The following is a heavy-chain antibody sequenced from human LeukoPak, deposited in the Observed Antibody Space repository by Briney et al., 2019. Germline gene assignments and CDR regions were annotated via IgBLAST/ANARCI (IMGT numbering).Heavy chain of an antibody. Sequence: WGSLRLSCAASEFTFSSYTMNWVRQAPGKGLEWVSAISGSGGSTYYADSVKGRFTISRDNSKNTLYLQMNSLRAEDTAVYYCAKDHSYGYFDYWGQGTLVTVSS. CDR3: AKDHSYGYFDY. V-gene: IGHV3-23*01. CDR1: EFTFSSYT. J-gene: IGHJ4*02. CDR2: ISGSGGST. D-gene: IGHD5-18*01.